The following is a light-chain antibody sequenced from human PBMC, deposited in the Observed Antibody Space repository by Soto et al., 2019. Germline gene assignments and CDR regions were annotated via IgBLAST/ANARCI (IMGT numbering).Light chain of an antibody. CDR2: AAS. J-gene: IGKJ1*01. CDR1: QGIRND. CDR3: PQHTIYPWP. V-gene: IGKV1-17*01. Sequence: DVPMTKSPSSLSASVGDRVTITCRASQGIRNDLGWYQQKPGKAPKRLIYAASSLQSGVPSRFSGSGSGTEFTLTISSLQAEDFATYYSPQHTIYPWPFCQGTKVDIK.